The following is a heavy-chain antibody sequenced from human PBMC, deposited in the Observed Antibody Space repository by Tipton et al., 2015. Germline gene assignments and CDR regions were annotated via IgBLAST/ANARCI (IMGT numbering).Heavy chain of an antibody. V-gene: IGHV4-39*01. Sequence: TLSLTCTVSGGSISNSNYYWGWIRQPPGKGLEWIGSLSYSGKTDYNPPLRSRVTISGDTSKNQFSLRLSPVTAADTAVYYCARSLFPETAGLENWFDPWGQGTLVTVSS. CDR3: ARSLFPETAGLENWFDP. CDR2: LSYSGKT. D-gene: IGHD6-13*01. J-gene: IGHJ5*02. CDR1: GGSISNSNYY.